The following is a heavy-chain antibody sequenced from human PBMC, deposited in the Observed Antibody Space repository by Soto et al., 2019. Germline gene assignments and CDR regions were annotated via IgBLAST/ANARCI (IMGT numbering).Heavy chain of an antibody. D-gene: IGHD3-10*01. Sequence: SENLSLTCTVSGGSISSYYWSWVRQPPWKGLEWIGYVYYIGSTSYNPSLKRRATISVDTSKNQFSLKVSSFTAADTAMYYCARNGEGWFEHWGQGTLVTVSS. V-gene: IGHV4-59*01. CDR2: VYYIGST. CDR3: ARNGEGWFEH. CDR1: GGSISSYY. J-gene: IGHJ5*02.